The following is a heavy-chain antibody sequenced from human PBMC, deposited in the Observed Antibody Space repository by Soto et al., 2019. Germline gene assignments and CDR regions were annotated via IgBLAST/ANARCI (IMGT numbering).Heavy chain of an antibody. V-gene: IGHV3-48*02. Sequence: EVQLVESGGGLVQPGGSLRLSCAASGFTFSRYSINWVRQAPGKGLEWVSYISGSSSTIYSADSVKGRFTISRDNAKNSLYLQMNSLRDGDTAMYDWAREGGVGAWGGFDYWGQGTLVTVSS. J-gene: IGHJ4*02. D-gene: IGHD1-26*01. CDR3: AREGGVGAWGGFDY. CDR2: ISGSSSTI. CDR1: GFTFSRYS.